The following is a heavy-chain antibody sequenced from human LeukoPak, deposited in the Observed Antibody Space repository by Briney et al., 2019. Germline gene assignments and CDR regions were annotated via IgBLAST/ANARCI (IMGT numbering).Heavy chain of an antibody. Sequence: GGSLRLSCAASGFTFSSYSMNWVRQAPGKGLEWVSYISSSSSTIYYAASVKGRFTISRDNAKNSLYLQMNSLRAEDTAVYCCARDLLWFGELTNFDYWGQGTLVTVSS. V-gene: IGHV3-48*04. CDR1: GFTFSSYS. CDR2: ISSSSSTI. J-gene: IGHJ4*02. D-gene: IGHD3-10*01. CDR3: ARDLLWFGELTNFDY.